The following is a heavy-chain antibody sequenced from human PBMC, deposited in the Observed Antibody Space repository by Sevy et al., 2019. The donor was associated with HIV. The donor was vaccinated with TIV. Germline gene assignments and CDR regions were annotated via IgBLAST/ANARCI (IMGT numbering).Heavy chain of an antibody. V-gene: IGHV1-69*13. CDR3: ARVGGNGWYYFDY. CDR2: IIRILGTV. D-gene: IGHD6-19*01. J-gene: IGHJ4*02. CDR1: GGTFSTYA. Sequence: ASVKVSCKASGGTFSTYAISWVRQAPGQGPEWMGGIIRILGTVNYAQKFQGRVTITADESTKTAYMELSSLRSEDTAVYYCARVGGNGWYYFDYWGQETLVTVSS.